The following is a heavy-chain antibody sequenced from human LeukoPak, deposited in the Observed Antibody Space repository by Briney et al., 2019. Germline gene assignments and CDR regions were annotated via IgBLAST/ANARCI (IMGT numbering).Heavy chain of an antibody. Sequence: ASVKVSCKASGYTFTSYGISWVRQAPGQGLEWMGWISAYNGNTNYAQKLQGRVTMTTDTSTSTAYMELRSLRSDDTAVYYCARDYRCYYDSSGYYYPFDYWGQGTLVTVSS. D-gene: IGHD3-22*01. J-gene: IGHJ4*02. V-gene: IGHV1-18*01. CDR3: ARDYRCYYDSSGYYYPFDY. CDR2: ISAYNGNT. CDR1: GYTFTSYG.